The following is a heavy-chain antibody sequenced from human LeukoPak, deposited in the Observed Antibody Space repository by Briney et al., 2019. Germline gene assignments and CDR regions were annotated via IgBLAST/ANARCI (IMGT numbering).Heavy chain of an antibody. J-gene: IGHJ4*02. D-gene: IGHD3-22*01. V-gene: IGHV1-2*02. CDR2: INPNSGGT. Sequence: ASVKVSCKASGYTFTGYYMHWVRQAPGQGLEWMGWINPNSGGTNYAQKFQGRVTMTRDTSISTAYMELSRLRSDDTAVYYCATADYYYDSSGYYPADYWGQGTLVTVSS. CDR1: GYTFTGYY. CDR3: ATADYYYDSSGYYPADY.